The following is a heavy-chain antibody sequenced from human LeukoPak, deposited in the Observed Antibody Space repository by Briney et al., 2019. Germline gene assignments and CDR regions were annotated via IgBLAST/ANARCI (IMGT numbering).Heavy chain of an antibody. J-gene: IGHJ4*02. D-gene: IGHD3-16*01. CDR2: ISSSSNYI. CDR3: ARDHPPFAVFDF. CDR1: GFTFSSYS. V-gene: IGHV3-21*01. Sequence: GGSLRLSCAASGFTFSSYSMNWVRQAPGKGLEWDSSISSSSNYIYYADSVKGRFTISRDNAKNSLYLQMNSLRAEDTAVYYCARDHPPFAVFDFWGQGTLVTVSS.